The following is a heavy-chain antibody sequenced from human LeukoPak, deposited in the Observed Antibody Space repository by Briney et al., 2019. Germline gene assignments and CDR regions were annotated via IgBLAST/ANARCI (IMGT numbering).Heavy chain of an antibody. D-gene: IGHD6-13*01. Sequence: ASVKVSCKASGYTFTGHYMHWVRQAPGQGLEWMGWINPNSGGTNYAQKLQGWVTMTRDTSISTAYMELNLRSDDTAVYYCARGLFDTASPGKRGVLYWGQGTLVTVSS. CDR2: INPNSGGT. V-gene: IGHV1-2*04. CDR3: ARGLFDTASPGKRGVLY. CDR1: GYTFTGHY. J-gene: IGHJ4*02.